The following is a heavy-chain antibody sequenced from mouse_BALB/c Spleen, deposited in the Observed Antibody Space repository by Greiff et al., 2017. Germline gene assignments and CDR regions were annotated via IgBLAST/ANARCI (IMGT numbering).Heavy chain of an antibody. J-gene: IGHJ4*01. CDR3: ARGGYSYAMDY. V-gene: IGHV2-6-7*01. CDR2: IWGDGST. Sequence: QVQLQESGPGLVAPSQSLSITCTVSGFSLTGYGVNWVRQPPGKGLEWLGMIWGDGSTDYNSALKSRLSISKDNSKSQVFLKMNSLQTDDTARYYCARGGYSYAMDYWGQGTSVTVSS. D-gene: IGHD2-3*01. CDR1: GFSLTGYG.